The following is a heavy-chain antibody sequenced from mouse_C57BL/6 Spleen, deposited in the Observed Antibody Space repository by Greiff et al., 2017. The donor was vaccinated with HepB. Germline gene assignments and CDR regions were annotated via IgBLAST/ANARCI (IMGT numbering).Heavy chain of an antibody. CDR2: IDPNSGGT. Sequence: QSCKASGYTFTSYWMHWVKQRPGRGLEWIGRIDPNSGGTKYNEKFKSKATLTVDKPSSTAYMQLSSLTSEDSAVYYCARSDWERGVFDYWGQGTTLTVSS. V-gene: IGHV1-72*01. CDR3: ARSDWERGVFDY. J-gene: IGHJ2*01. CDR1: GYTFTSYW. D-gene: IGHD4-1*01.